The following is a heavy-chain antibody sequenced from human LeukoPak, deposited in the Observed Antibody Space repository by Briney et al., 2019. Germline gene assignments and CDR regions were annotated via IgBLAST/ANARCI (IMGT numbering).Heavy chain of an antibody. J-gene: IGHJ4*02. CDR1: GFTFSSYA. CDR2: ISGSGGST. Sequence: GGSLRLSCAASGFTFSSYAMSWVRQAPGKGLEWVSAISGSGGSTYYAGSVKGRFTISRDNSKNTLYLQMDSLRAEDTAVYYCARWGPAYSSGFDYWGQGTLVTVSS. V-gene: IGHV3-23*01. CDR3: ARWGPAYSSGFDY. D-gene: IGHD3-22*01.